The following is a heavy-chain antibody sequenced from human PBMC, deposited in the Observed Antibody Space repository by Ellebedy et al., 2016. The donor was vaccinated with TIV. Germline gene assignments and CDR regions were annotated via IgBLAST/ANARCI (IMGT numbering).Heavy chain of an antibody. CDR3: ARLSDRGEH. Sequence: ASVKVSCKASGYSFTGDYVHWVRQAPGQGLEWMGIINPSGGSTRYAQKFQGRVTMTRDTSTSTVYMELSSLRSEDTAVYYCARLSDRGEHWGQGTLVTVSS. V-gene: IGHV1-46*01. CDR2: INPSGGST. J-gene: IGHJ1*01. CDR1: GYSFTGDY. D-gene: IGHD1-14*01.